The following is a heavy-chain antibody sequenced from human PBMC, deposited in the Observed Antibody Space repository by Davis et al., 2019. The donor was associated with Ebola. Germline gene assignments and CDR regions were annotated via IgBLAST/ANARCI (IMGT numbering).Heavy chain of an antibody. J-gene: IGHJ4*02. Sequence: PGGSLRLSCAASGFTFDDYAMHWVRQAPGTGLEWVSGISWNSGSIGYADSVKGRFTISRDNAKNSLYLQMNSLRAEDMALYYCASEDSSGWYGGFDYWGQGTLVTVSS. CDR2: ISWNSGSI. CDR1: GFTFDDYA. CDR3: ASEDSSGWYGGFDY. V-gene: IGHV3-9*03. D-gene: IGHD6-19*01.